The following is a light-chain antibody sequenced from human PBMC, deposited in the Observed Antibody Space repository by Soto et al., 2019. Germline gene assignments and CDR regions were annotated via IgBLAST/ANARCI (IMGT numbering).Light chain of an antibody. CDR3: HQYASPPWT. Sequence: EIVLTQSPGTLSLSPGDRATLSCRASQSVSSTYLAWYQQKPGQAPRLLIYDASTRAAGIPDRFSGSGSGTDFTLTISRLEAEDFAVYYCHQYASPPWTFGQGAKVEIK. J-gene: IGKJ1*01. V-gene: IGKV3-20*01. CDR2: DAS. CDR1: QSVSSTY.